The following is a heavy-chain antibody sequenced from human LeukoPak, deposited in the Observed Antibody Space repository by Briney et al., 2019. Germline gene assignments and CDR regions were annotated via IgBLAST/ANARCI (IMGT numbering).Heavy chain of an antibody. Sequence: PGGSLRLSCAASGSTFSSYAMHWVRQAPGKGLEWVAVISYDGSNKYYADSVKGRFTISRDNSKNTLYLQMNSLRAEDTAVYYCARITGTTTDPNWGQGTLVTVSS. CDR3: ARITGTTTDPN. J-gene: IGHJ4*02. V-gene: IGHV3-30*01. CDR1: GSTFSSYA. D-gene: IGHD1-7*01. CDR2: ISYDGSNK.